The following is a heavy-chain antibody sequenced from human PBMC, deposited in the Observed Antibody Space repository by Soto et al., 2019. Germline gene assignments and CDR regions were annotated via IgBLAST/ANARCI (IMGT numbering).Heavy chain of an antibody. J-gene: IGHJ4*02. Sequence: QVQLQESGPGLVKPSETLSLTCTVSDGSISSYYCSWIRQPPGKGLEWIGYIYYSGSTNYNPSWTSRVPMSLDRCKNPLSLKLSSVTGADTAVYYCACTTWWLHFDNWGQGTLVTVSS. CDR1: DGSISSYY. V-gene: IGHV4-59*08. CDR3: ACTTWWLHFDN. CDR2: IYYSGST. D-gene: IGHD2-8*02.